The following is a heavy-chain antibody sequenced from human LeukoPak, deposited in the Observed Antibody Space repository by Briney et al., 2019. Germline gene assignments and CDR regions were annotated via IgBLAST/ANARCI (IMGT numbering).Heavy chain of an antibody. V-gene: IGHV3-30*04. CDR2: ISYDGSNK. CDR3: ARDPYDFWSGSDY. J-gene: IGHJ4*02. Sequence: GRSLRLSCAASGFTFSSYAMHWVRQAPGKGLEWVAVISYDGSNKYYADSVKGRFTISRDNSKNTLYLQMNSLRAGDTAVYYCARDPYDFWSGSDYWGQGTLVTVSS. CDR1: GFTFSSYA. D-gene: IGHD3-3*01.